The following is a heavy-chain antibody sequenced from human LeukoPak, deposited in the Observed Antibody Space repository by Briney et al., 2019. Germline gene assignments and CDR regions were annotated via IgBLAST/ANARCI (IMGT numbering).Heavy chain of an antibody. CDR1: GFTFSSYG. J-gene: IGHJ4*02. CDR3: ARDSGYLGYCSSTSCYTTGLGY. D-gene: IGHD2-2*02. Sequence: GGSLRLSCAASGFTFSSYGMHWVRQAPGKGLEWVAVISYDGSNKYYADSVKGRFTISRDNSKNTLYLQMNSLRAEDTAVYYCARDSGYLGYCSSTSCYTTGLGYWGQGTLVTVSS. CDR2: ISYDGSNK. V-gene: IGHV3-30*03.